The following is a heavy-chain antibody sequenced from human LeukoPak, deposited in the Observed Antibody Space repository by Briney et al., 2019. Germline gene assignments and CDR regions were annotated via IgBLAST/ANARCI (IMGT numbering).Heavy chain of an antibody. Sequence: PSETLSLTCTVSGGSISSSSYYWGWIRQPPGKGLEWIGSIYYSGSTCYNPSLKSRVTISVDTSKNQFSLKLSSVTAADTAVYYCAKGGYCSSTSCYRDDAFDIWGQGTMVTVSS. V-gene: IGHV4-39*01. J-gene: IGHJ3*02. D-gene: IGHD2-2*01. CDR2: IYYSGST. CDR1: GGSISSSSYY. CDR3: AKGGYCSSTSCYRDDAFDI.